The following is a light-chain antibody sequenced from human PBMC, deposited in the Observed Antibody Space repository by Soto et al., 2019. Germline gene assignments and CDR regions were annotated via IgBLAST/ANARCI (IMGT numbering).Light chain of an antibody. J-gene: IGLJ1*01. CDR3: QVWDSSGDHNYV. CDR2: DDS. Sequence: SYELTQPPSVSVAPGQTARITCGGSNIGSNSVHWYQQKPGQAPVLVVYDDSDRPSGIPERFSGSNSGNTATLTISRVEAGDEADYYCQVWDSSGDHNYVFGTGTKSPS. V-gene: IGLV3-21*02. CDR1: NIGSNS.